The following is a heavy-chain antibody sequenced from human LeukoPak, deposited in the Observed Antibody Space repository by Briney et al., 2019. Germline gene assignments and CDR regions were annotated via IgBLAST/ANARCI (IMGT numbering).Heavy chain of an antibody. J-gene: IGHJ6*02. Sequence: GGSLRLSCAASGFTFSNAWMNWVRQAPGKGLEWVAVISYDGSNKYYADSVKGRFTISRDNSKNTLYLQMNSLRAEDTAVYYCARALKTLYYYGMDVWGQGTTVTVSS. CDR3: ARALKTLYYYGMDV. CDR2: ISYDGSNK. CDR1: GFTFSNAW. V-gene: IGHV3-30-3*01.